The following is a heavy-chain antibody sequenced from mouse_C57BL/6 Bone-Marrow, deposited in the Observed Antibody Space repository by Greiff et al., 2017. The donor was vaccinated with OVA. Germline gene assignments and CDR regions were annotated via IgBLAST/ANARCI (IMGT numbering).Heavy chain of an antibody. D-gene: IGHD3-2*02. Sequence: QVQLQQPGAELVKPGASVKLSCKASGYTFTSYWMHWVKQRPGQGLEWIGMIHPNSGSTNYNEKVKSKATLTVDKSSSTAYMQLSSLTSEDSAVYYCAKGGYWAMDYWGQGTSVTVSS. V-gene: IGHV1-64*01. CDR2: IHPNSGST. CDR1: GYTFTSYW. J-gene: IGHJ4*01. CDR3: AKGGYWAMDY.